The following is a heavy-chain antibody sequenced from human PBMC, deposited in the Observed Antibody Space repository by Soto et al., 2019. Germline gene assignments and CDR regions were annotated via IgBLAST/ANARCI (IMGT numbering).Heavy chain of an antibody. J-gene: IGHJ4*02. V-gene: IGHV3-30*18. Sequence: GGSLRLSCATSGFTFNDYAMYWVRQAPGQGLEWVAMISSDGHHQFYVDNLRGRFTVSRDNSKNTLFLQMNSLRAEDTAVYYCAKDPDLGATSYFDYWGQGTLVTVSS. CDR2: ISSDGHHQ. CDR3: AKDPDLGATSYFDY. CDR1: GFTFNDYA. D-gene: IGHD1-26*01.